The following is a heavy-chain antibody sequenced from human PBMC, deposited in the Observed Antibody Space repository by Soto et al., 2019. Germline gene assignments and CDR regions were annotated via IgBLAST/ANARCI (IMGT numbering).Heavy chain of an antibody. CDR1: GGSISSYY. CDR2: IYYSGST. Sequence: SETLSLTCTASGGSISSYYWSWIRQPPGKGLEWIGYIYYSGSTNYNPSLKSRVTISVDTSKNQFSLKLSSVTAADTAVYYCARDVDEAFDIWGQGTMVTVSS. V-gene: IGHV4-59*01. D-gene: IGHD2-15*01. CDR3: ARDVDEAFDI. J-gene: IGHJ3*02.